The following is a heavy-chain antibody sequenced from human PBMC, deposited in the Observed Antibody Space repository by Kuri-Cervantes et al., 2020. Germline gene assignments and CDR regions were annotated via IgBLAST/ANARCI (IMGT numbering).Heavy chain of an antibody. CDR2: VDWDDDK. CDR1: GFSLTTSGMS. D-gene: IGHD3-9*01. CDR3: ARQLELTGKRFYYFMDV. Sequence: SGPTLVKPTQTLTLTCTFSGFSLTTSGMSVTWVRQPPGKALEWLALVDWDDDKYYSTSLKTRLTISKDTSENQVVLTMTNMDPVDTATYYCARQLELTGKRFYYFMDVWGKGTTVTVSS. J-gene: IGHJ6*03. V-gene: IGHV2-70*20.